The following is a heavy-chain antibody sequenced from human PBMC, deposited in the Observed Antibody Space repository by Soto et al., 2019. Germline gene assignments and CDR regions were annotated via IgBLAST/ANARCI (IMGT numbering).Heavy chain of an antibody. Sequence: EVQLVESGGILVQPGGSLRLSCAVSGFTFSNYWMHWVRQAPGKGLVWVSRINSDGSRPTYADSVKGRFTISRDNAKNTLYLQMNSLRAEDTAVYYCVRDPAFGAYDYWGQGTLVSVSS. CDR1: GFTFSNYW. CDR2: INSDGSRP. J-gene: IGHJ4*02. D-gene: IGHD2-2*01. CDR3: VRDPAFGAYDY. V-gene: IGHV3-74*03.